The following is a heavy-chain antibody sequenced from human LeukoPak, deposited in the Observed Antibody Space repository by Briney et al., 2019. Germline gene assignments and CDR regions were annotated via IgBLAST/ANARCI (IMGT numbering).Heavy chain of an antibody. CDR1: GFSLNTSGVG. CDR3: AHSDYVSLFDL. D-gene: IGHD4-17*01. J-gene: IGHJ2*01. CDR2: IYWDDDK. V-gene: IGHV2-5*02. Sequence: SGPTLVNPTQTLTLTRTFSGFSLNTSGVGVGWIRQPPGKALEWLALIYWDDDKRYSPSLKSRVTITKDTSKNQVVLRMTNMDPVDTATYYCAHSDYVSLFDLWGRGTLVTVSS.